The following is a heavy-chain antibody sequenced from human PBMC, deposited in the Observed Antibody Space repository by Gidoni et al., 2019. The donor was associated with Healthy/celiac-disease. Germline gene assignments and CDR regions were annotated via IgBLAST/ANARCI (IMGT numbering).Heavy chain of an antibody. D-gene: IGHD3-10*01. Sequence: EVQLVQSGAEEKKPGASLKISCQGYGYSFTNCWIGWVRQIPGKGLEWMGIIYPGYSDTRNSPSFQGKVTISADKSISTAYLQWSSLKASDTAMYYCARRGRGGYNWFDPWGQGTLVTVSS. CDR2: IYPGYSDT. CDR1: GYSFTNCW. V-gene: IGHV5-51*01. J-gene: IGHJ5*02. CDR3: ARRGRGGYNWFDP.